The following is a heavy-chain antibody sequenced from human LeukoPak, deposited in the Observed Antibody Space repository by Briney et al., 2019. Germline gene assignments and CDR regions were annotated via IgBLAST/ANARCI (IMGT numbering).Heavy chain of an antibody. CDR2: IKQDGSAK. V-gene: IGHV3-7*01. J-gene: IGHJ4*02. D-gene: IGHD3-22*01. CDR3: ARCPYDSTGYYSVPSHLDY. CDR1: GFTFSSYW. Sequence: GGSLRLSCAASGFTFSSYWMTWVRQAPGKGLEWVANIKQDGSAKYYVDSLRGRFSISRDNVKNSLFLQMNSLSDDDTAVYYCARCPYDSTGYYSVPSHLDYWGQGTLVTVSS.